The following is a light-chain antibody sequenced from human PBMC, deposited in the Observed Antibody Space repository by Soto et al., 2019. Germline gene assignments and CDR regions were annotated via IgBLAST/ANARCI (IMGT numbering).Light chain of an antibody. CDR1: SSDVGGYKY. CDR2: EVS. J-gene: IGLJ1*01. V-gene: IGLV2-8*01. CDR3: SSYAGSNTDYV. Sequence: QSVLTQPPSASGSPGQSVTISCTGTSSDVGGYKYVSWYQQHPGKVPKLMIYEVSKRPSGVPDRFSGSKSGNTASLTVSGLQAEDEADYYCSSYAGSNTDYVFGTRTKVTVL.